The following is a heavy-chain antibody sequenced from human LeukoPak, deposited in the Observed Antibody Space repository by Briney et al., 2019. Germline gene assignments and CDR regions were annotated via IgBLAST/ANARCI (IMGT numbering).Heavy chain of an antibody. V-gene: IGHV4-59*11. CDR1: GVSISSHY. CDR3: ASLKGIAAAGGPDYYYYMDV. D-gene: IGHD6-13*01. Sequence: ASETLSLTCTVSGVSISSHYWSWVRQPPGQGLEWVGYIYYSGSTHHNPPLKSRVTISVDTSKNQFSLKLSAVTAADTAVYYCASLKGIAAAGGPDYYYYMDVWGKGTTVTVSS. J-gene: IGHJ6*03. CDR2: IYYSGST.